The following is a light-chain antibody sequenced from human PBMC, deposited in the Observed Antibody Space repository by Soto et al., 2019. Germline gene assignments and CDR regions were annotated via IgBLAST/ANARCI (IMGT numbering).Light chain of an antibody. CDR3: ATWDDSLNGWV. CDR1: SSNIESNT. Sequence: QPVLTQPPSASGTPGQRVTIACSGGSSNIESNTVNWYQQVPGTAPKLLVYSNNQRPSGVPDRFSGSQAGTSASLAISGLQSEDEADYYCATWDDSLNGWVIGGGTKLT. CDR2: SNN. V-gene: IGLV1-44*01. J-gene: IGLJ2*01.